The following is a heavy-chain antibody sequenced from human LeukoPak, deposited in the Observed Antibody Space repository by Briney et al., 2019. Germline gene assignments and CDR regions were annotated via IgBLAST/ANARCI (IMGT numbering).Heavy chain of an antibody. V-gene: IGHV4-59*08. D-gene: IGHD2-8*02. CDR3: ARRKGGVPYYYYMDV. Sequence: PSETLSLTCTVSGGSISSYYWSWIRQPPGKGLEWIGYIYYSGSTNYNPSLKSRVTISVDGPKNQFSLKRTSVTDADTAVHYCARRKGGVPYYYYMDVWGKGTTVTVSS. CDR2: IYYSGST. CDR1: GGSISSYY. J-gene: IGHJ6*03.